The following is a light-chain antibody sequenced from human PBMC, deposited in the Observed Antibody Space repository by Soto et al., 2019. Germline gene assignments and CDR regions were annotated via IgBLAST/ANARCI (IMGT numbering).Light chain of an antibody. V-gene: IGKV1-5*03. CDR2: KAS. CDR3: QQYDSSPLT. CDR1: QSISTW. Sequence: DIQMPQSPSTLSASVGDSVTITCRASQSISTWLAWYQQRPGKAPKLLISKASSLESGVPSRFSGSRSGTEFTLTISSLQPDDFASYYRQQYDSSPLTFGGGTKVEIK. J-gene: IGKJ4*01.